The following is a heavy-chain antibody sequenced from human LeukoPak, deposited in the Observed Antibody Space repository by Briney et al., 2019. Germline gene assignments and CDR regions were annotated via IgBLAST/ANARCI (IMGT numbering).Heavy chain of an antibody. CDR3: AKHRYSSWNYVWGSWYYFDY. V-gene: IGHV3-48*01. D-gene: IGHD3-16*01. J-gene: IGHJ4*02. CDR1: GFTFSIHS. CDR2: ISSLSGTI. Sequence: GGSLRLSCAASGFTFSIHSMNWVRQAPGEGLEWVSYISSLSGTIYYADSVKGRFTISRDNSKNTLYLQMNSLRAEDTAVYYCAKHRYSSWNYVWGSWYYFDYWGQGTLVTVSS.